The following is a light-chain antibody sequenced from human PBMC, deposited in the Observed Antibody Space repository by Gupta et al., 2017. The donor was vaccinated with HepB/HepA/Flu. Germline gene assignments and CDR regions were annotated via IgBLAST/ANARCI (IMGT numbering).Light chain of an antibody. V-gene: IGKV3-20*01. CDR1: QSVSSSY. CDR3: LQYGSSQFT. CDR2: GAS. J-gene: IGKJ3*01. Sequence: EIVLTQSPGTLSLSPGERATLSCRPSQSVSSSYLAWLQQKCGQAPRLLNDGASSRATGTPDRISGGASGADFTLTIRVLEPEDCAVYYSLQYGSSQFTFGPGTKVEIK.